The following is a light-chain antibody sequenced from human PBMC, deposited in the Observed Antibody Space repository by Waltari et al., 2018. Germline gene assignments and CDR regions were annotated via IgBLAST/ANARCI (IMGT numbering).Light chain of an antibody. CDR2: RNN. J-gene: IGLJ2*01. V-gene: IGLV1-47*01. Sequence: QSVLTQPPSASGTPGQRVTISCSGSSSNIGSNYVYWYQQLPGTAPKLLIYRNNQRPSGVPDRFSGSKSGTSASLAISGLRSEDEADYYCAAWDDSLSGVVFAGGTTLTVL. CDR3: AAWDDSLSGVV. CDR1: SSNIGSNY.